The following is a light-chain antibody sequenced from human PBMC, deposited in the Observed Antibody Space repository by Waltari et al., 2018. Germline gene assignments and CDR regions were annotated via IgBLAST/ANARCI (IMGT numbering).Light chain of an antibody. V-gene: IGLV1-40*01. CDR3: QSYDSSLSGL. J-gene: IGLJ2*01. Sequence: SVLTQPPSVSGAPGQRVTISCTGSSSHIGAGYAVHWYQQLPGTAPKLLIYGNSNRPSGVPDRFSGSKSGTSASLAITGLQAEDEADYYCQSYDSSLSGLFGGGTKLTVL. CDR1: SSHIGAGYA. CDR2: GNS.